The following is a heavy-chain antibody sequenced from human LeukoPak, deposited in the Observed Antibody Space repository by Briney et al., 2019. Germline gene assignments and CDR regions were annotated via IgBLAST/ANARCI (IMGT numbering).Heavy chain of an antibody. V-gene: IGHV1-2*02. J-gene: IGHJ3*02. D-gene: IGHD1-1*01. CDR2: IKPDSGDT. Sequence: ASVKVSCKASGYTFTGHHMHWVRQALGQGLEWMGWIKPDSGDTNYAQRFHGRVTMTRDKSITTAYMELSRVRYDDTAVYYCARAREESTGNYDAFDIWGQGTMVTVSS. CDR3: ARAREESTGNYDAFDI. CDR1: GYTFTGHH.